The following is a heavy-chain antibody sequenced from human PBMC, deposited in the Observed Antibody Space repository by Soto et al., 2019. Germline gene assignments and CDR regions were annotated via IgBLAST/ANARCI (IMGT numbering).Heavy chain of an antibody. CDR2: MKSKTDGGTT. J-gene: IGHJ4*02. D-gene: IGHD5-12*01. Sequence: EVQLVESGGGLVEPGGSLTLSCTTTGFSFSTAWMTWVRQAPGKRLEWVGRMKSKTDGGTTDYASPEEGRFTISRDASKNILYRPMNSLKIDDTAMYYSTTDLPWGYGARGYWGQGTLVIFSS. V-gene: IGHV3-15*01. CDR1: GFSFSTAW. CDR3: TTDLPWGYGARGY.